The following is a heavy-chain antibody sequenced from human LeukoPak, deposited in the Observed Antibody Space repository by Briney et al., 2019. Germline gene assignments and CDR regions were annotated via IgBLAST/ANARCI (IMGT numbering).Heavy chain of an antibody. D-gene: IGHD5-24*01. J-gene: IGHJ3*02. Sequence: KPGGSLRLSCAASGFTFSSYSMNWVRQAPGKGLEWVSSISSSSSYIYYADSVKGRFTISRDNAKNSLYLQMNSLRAEDTAVYYCARDLLDGYNYQVAFDIWGQGTMVTVSS. CDR2: ISSSSSYI. V-gene: IGHV3-21*01. CDR3: ARDLLDGYNYQVAFDI. CDR1: GFTFSSYS.